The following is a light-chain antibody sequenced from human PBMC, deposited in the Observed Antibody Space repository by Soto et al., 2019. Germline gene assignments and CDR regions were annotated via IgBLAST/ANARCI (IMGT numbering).Light chain of an antibody. CDR3: HQANSFPLT. V-gene: IGKV1-12*01. CDR2: AAS. Sequence: DIQMTQSPSSVSASVGDRVTITCRASQDVSNWLAWYQQKPGKAPNLLIYAASTLQSGVPSRFSGSGSGTDFTLTISSLQPEDFATYYCHQANSFPLTFGQGTRLEIK. CDR1: QDVSNW. J-gene: IGKJ5*01.